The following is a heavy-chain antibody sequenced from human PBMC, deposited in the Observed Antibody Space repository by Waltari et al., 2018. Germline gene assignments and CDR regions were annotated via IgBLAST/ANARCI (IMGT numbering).Heavy chain of an antibody. V-gene: IGHV4-38-2*02. Sequence: QVQLQESGPGLVKPSETLSLTCTVSGYSISSAYNWGWIRQPPGKGLEWIGSIHHSGVTYYNPSLKGRVTMAVDTSKNQFSLRLSSVSAADTAVYYCARDGVVDTKWYYFDYWGQGTLVTVSS. CDR3: ARDGVVDTKWYYFDY. CDR2: IHHSGVT. CDR1: GYSISSAYN. J-gene: IGHJ4*02. D-gene: IGHD5-18*01.